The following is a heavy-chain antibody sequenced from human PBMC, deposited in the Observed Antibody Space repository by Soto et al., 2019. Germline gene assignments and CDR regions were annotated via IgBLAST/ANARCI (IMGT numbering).Heavy chain of an antibody. CDR3: AGTTAHQWYYMDV. V-gene: IGHV6-1*01. CDR1: GDSISSNSAA. Sequence: QVQLQESGPGLVKPSQTLSLTCALSGDSISSNSAAWNWIRLSPSRGLEWLARTYYRSRWYNDYAVSVRSRITVNPDTSKNQFSLQMTSVTTEDTAVYYCAGTTAHQWYYMDVWGKGTTVTVSS. D-gene: IGHD1-7*01. J-gene: IGHJ6*03. CDR2: TYYRSRWYN.